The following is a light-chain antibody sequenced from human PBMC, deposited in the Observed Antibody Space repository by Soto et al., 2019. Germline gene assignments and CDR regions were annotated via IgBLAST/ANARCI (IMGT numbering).Light chain of an antibody. Sequence: EIVMTQSPAPLSVSPGERATLSCRASQSVSSNLAWYQQKPGQAPRLLIFGASTRATGIPARFSGSGSGTEFTLTISSLQSEDFAVYYCQQYNTWPPITFGPGTRLDIK. CDR3: QQYNTWPPIT. CDR2: GAS. CDR1: QSVSSN. J-gene: IGKJ5*01. V-gene: IGKV3-15*01.